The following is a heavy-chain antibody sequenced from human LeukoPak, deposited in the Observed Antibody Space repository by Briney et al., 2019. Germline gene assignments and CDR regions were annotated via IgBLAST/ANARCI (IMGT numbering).Heavy chain of an antibody. Sequence: ASVKVSCKASGYTFTNYGVNWVRQAPGQGLEWMGWISAYNGNTDYAQNLQGRVTLTTDTSTSTAYMELRSLRSGDTAVSYCASSALYGIATDYYYGMDVWGQGTTVTVSS. D-gene: IGHD6-13*01. CDR2: ISAYNGNT. J-gene: IGHJ6*02. V-gene: IGHV1-18*01. CDR3: ASSALYGIATDYYYGMDV. CDR1: GYTFTNYG.